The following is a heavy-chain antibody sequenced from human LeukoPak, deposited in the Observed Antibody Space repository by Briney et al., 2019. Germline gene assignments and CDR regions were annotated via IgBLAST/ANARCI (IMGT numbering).Heavy chain of an antibody. CDR2: ISGSGGST. CDR3: TSWGDTTAEYFQR. D-gene: IGHD2-21*02. J-gene: IGHJ1*01. CDR1: GFTFSNKA. Sequence: GGSLRLSCAASGFTFSNKAMSWVRQAPGKGLEWVSAISGSGGSTYYADSVKGRFTISRDNAQNSMYLQMNSLRVEDTAVYYCTSWGDTTAEYFQRWGQGTLVTVSS. V-gene: IGHV3-23*01.